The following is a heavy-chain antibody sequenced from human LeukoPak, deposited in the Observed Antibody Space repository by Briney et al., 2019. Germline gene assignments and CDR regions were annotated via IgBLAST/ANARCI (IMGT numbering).Heavy chain of an antibody. CDR3: ARSHGLY. CDR1: GGSMTSYA. CDR2: IQYSGST. Sequence: PSETLSLTCSVSGGSMTSYAWGWIRPPPGRGLEWIGYIQYSGSTKYNPSLRSRVTISLDTPKSQFSLKLSSVTAADTAVYYCARSHGLYWGQGTLVSVS. V-gene: IGHV4-59*01. J-gene: IGHJ4*02.